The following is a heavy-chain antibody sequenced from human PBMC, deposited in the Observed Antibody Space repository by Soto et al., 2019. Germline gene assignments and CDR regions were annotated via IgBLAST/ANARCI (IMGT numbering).Heavy chain of an antibody. Sequence: QVQLQESGPGLVKPSQTLSLTCTVSGGSISSGGYYWSWIRQHPGKGLEWIGYIYYSGSTYYNPSLKSRVTISVDTSKNQFSLKLSSVTAAYTAVYYCARDLGYYDSSGYNKGYYYYGMDVWGQGTTVTVSS. J-gene: IGHJ6*02. V-gene: IGHV4-31*03. D-gene: IGHD3-22*01. CDR3: ARDLGYYDSSGYNKGYYYYGMDV. CDR2: IYYSGST. CDR1: GGSISSGGYY.